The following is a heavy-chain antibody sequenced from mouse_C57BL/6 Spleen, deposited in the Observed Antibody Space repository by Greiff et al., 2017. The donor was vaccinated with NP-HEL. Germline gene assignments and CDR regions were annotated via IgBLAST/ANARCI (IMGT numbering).Heavy chain of an antibody. V-gene: IGHV8-5*01. CDR3: AQIVHYGNYDYFDY. CDR2: IWWNDDK. J-gene: IGHJ2*01. CDR1: GFSLSTSNMG. Sequence: QVTLKVSGPGILQPSQTLSLTCSFSGFSLSTSNMGIGWIRQPSGKGLEWLAHIWWNDDKYYNPSLKSRLTISTDTSNNQVFLTITSVDTADTATYYCAQIVHYGNYDYFDYWGQGTTLTVSS. D-gene: IGHD2-1*01.